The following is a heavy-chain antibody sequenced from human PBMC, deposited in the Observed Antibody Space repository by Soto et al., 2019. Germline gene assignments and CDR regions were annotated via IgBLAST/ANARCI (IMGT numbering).Heavy chain of an antibody. CDR1: GLTVNDRKY. J-gene: IGHJ3*02. V-gene: IGHV3-53*01. CDR3: ASWLQREHAYDI. CDR2: LYSTYGT. Sequence: PWWSLRLSCAVSGLTVNDRKYITFVRQAPGRGLEWVSALYSTYGTYYADFVRGRFTVSRGHFNNTVYLQMNDLRHDDTALYFCASWLQREHAYDIWGLGTMVTVSS. D-gene: IGHD1-1*01.